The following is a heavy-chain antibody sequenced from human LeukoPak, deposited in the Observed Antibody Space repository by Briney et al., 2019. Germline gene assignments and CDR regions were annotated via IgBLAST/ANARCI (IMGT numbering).Heavy chain of an antibody. Sequence: PGGSLRLSCAASGFTFSSYAMHWVRQAPGKGLEWVAVISYDGSNRYYADSVKGRFTISRDNSKNTLYLQMNSLRAEDTAVYYCARDSYSSRNSFDYWGQGTLVTVSS. D-gene: IGHD6-13*01. CDR1: GFTFSSYA. V-gene: IGHV3-30*04. J-gene: IGHJ4*02. CDR3: ARDSYSSRNSFDY. CDR2: ISYDGSNR.